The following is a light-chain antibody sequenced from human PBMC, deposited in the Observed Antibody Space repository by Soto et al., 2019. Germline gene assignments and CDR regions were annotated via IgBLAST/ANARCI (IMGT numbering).Light chain of an antibody. V-gene: IGKV3-11*01. CDR1: ESVDIY. CDR2: DAS. J-gene: IGKJ4*01. Sequence: ETVLTQSPATLSLSPGERATLSCRASESVDIYLAWYQQKPGQAPRLLISDASNRAAGTPDRFSGSGSGTDFTLTISSLEPEDFAVYYCQQRKNWPPLTFGGGTKVEIK. CDR3: QQRKNWPPLT.